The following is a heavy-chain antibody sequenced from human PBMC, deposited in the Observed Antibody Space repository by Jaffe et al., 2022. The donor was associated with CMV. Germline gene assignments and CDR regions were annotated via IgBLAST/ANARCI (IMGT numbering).Heavy chain of an antibody. J-gene: IGHJ5*02. CDR3: ARDLSTYCSSTSCYENWFDP. D-gene: IGHD2-2*01. V-gene: IGHV3-33*08. Sequence: QVQLVESGGGVVQPGRSLRLSCAASGFTFSSYGMHWVRQAPGKGLEWVAVIWYDGSNKYYADSVKGRFTISRDNSKNTLYLQMNSLRAEDTAVYYCARDLSTYCSSTSCYENWFDPWGQGTLVTVSS. CDR1: GFTFSSYG. CDR2: IWYDGSNK.